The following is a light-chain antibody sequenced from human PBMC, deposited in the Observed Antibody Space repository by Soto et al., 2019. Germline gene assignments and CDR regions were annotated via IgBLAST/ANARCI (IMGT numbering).Light chain of an antibody. CDR2: DAS. J-gene: IGKJ4*01. Sequence: DIEMTQSPSTLSASVGDRVTITCRASQTISSWLAGYQQKPGKAPNLLIYDASSLESGVPSRFSGSGSGTEFTLTISSLQPDDFATYYCQQYHSYPLTFGGGTKVEIK. V-gene: IGKV1-5*01. CDR3: QQYHSYPLT. CDR1: QTISSW.